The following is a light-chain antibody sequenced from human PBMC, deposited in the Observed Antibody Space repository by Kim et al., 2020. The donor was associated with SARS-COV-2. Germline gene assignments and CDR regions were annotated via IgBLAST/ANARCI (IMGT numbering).Light chain of an antibody. Sequence: DIQMTQSPSSLSASVGDRVTITCRTSQSISNYLNWYQQKPGKAPRLVIYTASTLQSGVPSRFSGSGSGTDFTLTISSLQPEDSATYYCQQSYNIPRTFGQGTKLEI. J-gene: IGKJ2*01. V-gene: IGKV1-39*01. CDR1: QSISNY. CDR2: TAS. CDR3: QQSYNIPRT.